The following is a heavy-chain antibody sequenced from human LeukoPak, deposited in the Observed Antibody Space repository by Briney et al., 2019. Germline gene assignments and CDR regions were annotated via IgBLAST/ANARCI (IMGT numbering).Heavy chain of an antibody. CDR2: INSDETTT. J-gene: IGHJ3*01. D-gene: IGHD1-26*01. Sequence: GGSLRLSCAASGFSLSRYWMHWVRQVPGKGLVWVSHINSDETTTTYADSVKGRFTIYTDKAKNTMYLQMNSLKAEDTAVYYCARDFIVGVSTLGFDLWGQGAMVTVSS. V-gene: IGHV3-74*01. CDR3: ARDFIVGVSTLGFDL. CDR1: GFSLSRYW.